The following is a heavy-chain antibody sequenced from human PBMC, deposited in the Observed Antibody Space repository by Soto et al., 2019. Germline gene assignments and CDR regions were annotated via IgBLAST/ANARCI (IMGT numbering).Heavy chain of an antibody. CDR2: ISGSGGST. V-gene: IGHV3-23*01. Sequence: EVQLLESGGGLVQPGGSLRLSCADSGFTFSSYAMSWVRQAPGKGLEWVSAISGSGGSTYYADSVKGRFTICRDNSKNTLYLQMNSLRARDTAVYYCAKSAQRWELPPGHGWFHPWGQGNLVTVSS. CDR1: GFTFSSYA. CDR3: AKSAQRWELPPGHGWFHP. J-gene: IGHJ5*02. D-gene: IGHD1-26*01.